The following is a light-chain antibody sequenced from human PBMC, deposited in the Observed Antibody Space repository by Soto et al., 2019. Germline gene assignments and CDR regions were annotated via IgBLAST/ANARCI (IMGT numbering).Light chain of an antibody. CDR1: SSNIGAGYV. V-gene: IGLV1-40*01. Sequence: QSALTPPHSVSWATGQRVTISCTWSSSNIGAGYVVHWYQQIPGTAPRLLIYGNRNRPSGVHDLFSGSKSGTSASLAIAGHQAEDDADYYCQSYASSLSGWGFCGGTKLTVL. J-gene: IGLJ3*02. CDR2: GNR. CDR3: QSYASSLSGWG.